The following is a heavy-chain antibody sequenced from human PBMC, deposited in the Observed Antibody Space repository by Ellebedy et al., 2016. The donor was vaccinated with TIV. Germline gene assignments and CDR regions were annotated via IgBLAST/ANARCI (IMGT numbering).Heavy chain of an antibody. J-gene: IGHJ4*02. V-gene: IGHV1-46*01. CDR2: INPTTGNS. CDR1: GYTFTSYY. Sequence: ASVKVSCKASGYTFTSYYFYWVRQAPGQGLEWMGIINPTTGNSNYAQKFQGRVTMTRDTSTSTVYMELSSLRSEDTAVYYCARGDNYYYDSSGYYCTYWGQGTLVTVSS. D-gene: IGHD3-22*01. CDR3: ARGDNYYYDSSGYYCTY.